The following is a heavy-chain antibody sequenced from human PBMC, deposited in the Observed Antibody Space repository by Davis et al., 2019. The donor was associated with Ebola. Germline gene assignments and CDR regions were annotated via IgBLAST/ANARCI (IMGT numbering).Heavy chain of an antibody. Sequence: GGSLRLSCAASGFTFSSYAMHWVRQAPRKGLEWVAVISYDGSNKYYADCVKGRFTISRDNSKNTLYLQMNSLRAEDTAVYYCARGRGYDFWSGYYGTIYYYYGMDVWGQGTTVTVSS. D-gene: IGHD3-3*01. CDR1: GFTFSSYA. CDR2: ISYDGSNK. V-gene: IGHV3-30-3*01. J-gene: IGHJ6*02. CDR3: ARGRGYDFWSGYYGTIYYYYGMDV.